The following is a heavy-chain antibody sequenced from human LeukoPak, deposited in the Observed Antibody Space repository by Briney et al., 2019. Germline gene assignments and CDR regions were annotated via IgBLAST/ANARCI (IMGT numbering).Heavy chain of an antibody. Sequence: GASVKVSCKASGGTFSSYAISWVRQAPGQGLEWMGWISAYNGNTNYAQKLQGRATMTTDTSTSTAYMELRSLRSDDTAVYYCARYSFGYCSSTSCYSLFSGMDVWGQGTTVTVSS. CDR3: ARYSFGYCSSTSCYSLFSGMDV. D-gene: IGHD2-2*03. CDR2: ISAYNGNT. CDR1: GGTFSSYA. V-gene: IGHV1-18*01. J-gene: IGHJ6*02.